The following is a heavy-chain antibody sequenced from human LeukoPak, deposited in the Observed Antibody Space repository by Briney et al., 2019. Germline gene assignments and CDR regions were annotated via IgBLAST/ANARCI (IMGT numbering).Heavy chain of an antibody. CDR3: AREGAYYLDS. V-gene: IGHV3-7*01. D-gene: IGHD4/OR15-4a*01. CDR1: GFTFSNYG. J-gene: IGHJ4*02. CDR2: VKQDGSER. Sequence: PGGSLRLSCAASGFTFSNYGMHWVRQAPGKGLVWVANVKQDGSERYYVGSVRGRFTISRDNAKNSLYLQMNSLRAEDTAVYYCAREGAYYLDSWGQGTLVAVSS.